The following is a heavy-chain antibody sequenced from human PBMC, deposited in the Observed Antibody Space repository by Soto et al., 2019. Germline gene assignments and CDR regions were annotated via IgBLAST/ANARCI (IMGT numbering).Heavy chain of an antibody. D-gene: IGHD3-3*01. V-gene: IGHV1-18*01. J-gene: IGHJ6*04. CDR1: GYAFTSYG. CDR2: ISAYKGNK. CDR3: ARFRLRRITMFGVVPSYDYGMDV. Sequence: ASVKVSYQLSGYAFTSYGISWVRQAPRQGLEWMGWISAYKGNKNYAQKLQGRVTMTTETSTSTAYMELRSLRSDDTAVYYCARFRLRRITMFGVVPSYDYGMDVWSKGTTVTVSS.